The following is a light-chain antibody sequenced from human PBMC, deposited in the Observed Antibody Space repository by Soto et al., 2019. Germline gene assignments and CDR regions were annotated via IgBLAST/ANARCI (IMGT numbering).Light chain of an antibody. J-gene: IGKJ1*01. CDR2: EAS. Sequence: DIQMTQSPSSLSASVGDRVTITCRASQTITKYLNWYQQKAGKAPNLLIYEASSLLNGVPSRFRGSGSATDFTLTISGLQPEDFETYYCQQSYITPWTFGQGTKVEIK. CDR1: QTITKY. CDR3: QQSYITPWT. V-gene: IGKV1-39*01.